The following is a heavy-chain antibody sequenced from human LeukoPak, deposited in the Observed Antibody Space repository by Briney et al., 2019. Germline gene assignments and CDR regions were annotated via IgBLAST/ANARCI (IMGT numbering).Heavy chain of an antibody. CDR1: GGSISRFY. D-gene: IGHD6-13*01. CDR3: ARGHVAPAGLWFDP. V-gene: IGHV4-59*01. CDR2: VYNRGIT. J-gene: IGHJ5*02. Sequence: PSETLSLTCSVSGGSISRFYWSWIRQPPGKGLEWIGYVYNRGITTYNSSLKSRITMSVDTSKNQFSLKLSSVTTADTAVYYCARGHVAPAGLWFDPWGQGTLVTVSS.